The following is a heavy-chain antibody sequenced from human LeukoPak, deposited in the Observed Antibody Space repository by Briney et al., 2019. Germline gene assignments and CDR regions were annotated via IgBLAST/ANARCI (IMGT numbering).Heavy chain of an antibody. V-gene: IGHV1-69*05. D-gene: IGHD1-7*01. CDR2: IIPIFGTA. J-gene: IGHJ6*03. Sequence: SVKVSCKASGGTFSSYAISWVRQAPGQGLEWMGGIIPIFGTANYAQKFQGRVTITTDESTSTAYMERSSLRSEDTAVYCCARDFSAGTTDRDYYYYYYMDVWGKGTTVTVSS. CDR3: ARDFSAGTTDRDYYYYYYMDV. CDR1: GGTFSSYA.